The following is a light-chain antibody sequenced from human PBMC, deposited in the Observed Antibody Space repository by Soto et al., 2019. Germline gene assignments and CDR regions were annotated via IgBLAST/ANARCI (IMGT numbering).Light chain of an antibody. CDR2: DAS. CDR3: QQYNNWPWT. V-gene: IGKV3-15*01. Sequence: EIVLTPSPATLSVSPGERATLSCRASQSVSDNLAWYQQKPGQAPRLLIYDASTRATGIPARFGGSGSGTEFTRTISSLQSEDSAVYYCQQYNNWPWTFGQGTKVEIK. J-gene: IGKJ1*01. CDR1: QSVSDN.